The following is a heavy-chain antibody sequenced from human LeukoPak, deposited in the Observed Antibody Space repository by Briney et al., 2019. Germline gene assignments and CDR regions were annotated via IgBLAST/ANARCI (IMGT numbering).Heavy chain of an antibody. CDR2: VSRSGTRI. CDR3: VREGHICGWECFDL. Sequence: GGSLTLSCAASGFTFSRYEMNWVRQAPGKGLEWLSFVSRSGTRIHHVDSVKGRFTISRDKAKNSLSLQMNRLRAEDTAVNYCVREGHICGWECFDLWGQGTLVTVSS. V-gene: IGHV3-48*03. CDR1: GFTFSRYE. D-gene: IGHD2-21*01. J-gene: IGHJ4*02.